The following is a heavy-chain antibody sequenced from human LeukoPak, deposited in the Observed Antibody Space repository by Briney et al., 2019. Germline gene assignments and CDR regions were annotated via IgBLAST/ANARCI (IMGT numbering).Heavy chain of an antibody. CDR3: ARDHYGSGSYHGYYFDY. J-gene: IGHJ4*02. CDR1: GGSISSYY. Sequence: SETLSLTCTVSGGSISSYYWSWIRQPAGKGLEWIGRIYTSGSTNYNPSLKSRVTMSVDTSKNQFSLKLSSVTAADTAVYYCARDHYGSGSYHGYYFDYWGQGTLVTVFS. D-gene: IGHD3-10*01. V-gene: IGHV4-4*07. CDR2: IYTSGST.